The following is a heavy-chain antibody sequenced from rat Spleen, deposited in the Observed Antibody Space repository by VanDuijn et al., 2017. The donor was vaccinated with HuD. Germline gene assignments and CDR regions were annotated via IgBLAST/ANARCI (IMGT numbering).Heavy chain of an antibody. CDR1: GFTFSDYN. CDR3: ARPDYGYPFAY. Sequence: EVQVVESGGGLVQPGRSLKLSCAASGFTFSDYNMAWVRQAPKKGREWVATITYDGSGTYYRDSVKGRFTISRDNAKSTLYLQVDSLRSEDTATYYCARPDYGYPFAYWGQGTLVTVSS. CDR2: ITYDGSGT. V-gene: IGHV5-7*01. D-gene: IGHD1-7*01. J-gene: IGHJ3*01.